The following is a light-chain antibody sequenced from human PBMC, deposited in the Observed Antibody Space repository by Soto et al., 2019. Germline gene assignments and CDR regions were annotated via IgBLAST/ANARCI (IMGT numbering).Light chain of an antibody. CDR3: QQNSNF. V-gene: IGKV3-11*01. J-gene: IGKJ3*01. Sequence: DIVLTQSPATMSLSPGERATLSCRASQSVGRKLAWYQQIPCQAPRLLIYDASNRAPGIPAMFSGSGSGTDFTLTITSLEHEDFAIYYCQQNSNFFGPGTKVDI. CDR2: DAS. CDR1: QSVGRK.